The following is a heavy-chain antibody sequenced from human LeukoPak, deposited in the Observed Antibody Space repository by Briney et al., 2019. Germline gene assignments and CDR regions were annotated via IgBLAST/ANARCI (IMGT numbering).Heavy chain of an antibody. V-gene: IGHV1-24*01. Sequence: GASVKVSCKVSGYTLTEIAMHWVRQAPGKGLEWMGGFDPEDGETIYAQKFQGRVTMTEDTSTDTAYMELSSLRSEDTAVYYCATVVGSAWFDPWGQGTLVNVSS. CDR2: FDPEDGET. CDR1: GYTLTEIA. D-gene: IGHD3-10*01. J-gene: IGHJ5*02. CDR3: ATVVGSAWFDP.